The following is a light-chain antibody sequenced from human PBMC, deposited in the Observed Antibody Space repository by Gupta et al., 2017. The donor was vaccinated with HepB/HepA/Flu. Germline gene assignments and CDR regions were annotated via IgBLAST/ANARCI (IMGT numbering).Light chain of an antibody. CDR2: AAS. CDR3: RHYNSYPWT. CDR1: EGIRNN. Sequence: DIQMTQSPSSLSASVGDRVTITCRASEGIRNNLGWFQQKQGKAPKRLIYAASSLESGVPSRFSGSGSGTDFTLTISSLQPEDFATYYCRHYNSYPWTFGQGTKVEIK. J-gene: IGKJ1*01. V-gene: IGKV1-17*01.